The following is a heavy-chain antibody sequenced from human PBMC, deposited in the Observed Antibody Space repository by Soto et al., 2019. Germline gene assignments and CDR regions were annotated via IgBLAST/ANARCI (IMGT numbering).Heavy chain of an antibody. J-gene: IGHJ3*02. CDR3: ARGHWGSDYDTSGYYCARAFDI. Sequence: ASAKVSCKASGYTFTSYDINWVRQATGQGLEWMGWVNPNSGNTGYAQKFQGRVTMTGNTSISTDYMELSSLRSEDTAVYYCARGHWGSDYDTSGYYCARAFDIWGQ. D-gene: IGHD3-22*01. CDR2: VNPNSGNT. CDR1: GYTFTSYD. V-gene: IGHV1-8*01.